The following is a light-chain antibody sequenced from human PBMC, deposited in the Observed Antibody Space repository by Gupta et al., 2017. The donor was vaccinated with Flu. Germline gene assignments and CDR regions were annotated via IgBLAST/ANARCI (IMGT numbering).Light chain of an antibody. CDR2: NND. V-gene: IGLV1-44*01. CDR3: AAWDDSLNGVV. CDR1: SSNIGGNT. Sequence: CSGSSSNIGGNTVNWYQQLPGTAPKLLIYNNDQRPSGVPDRFSASKSGTSASLAISGLQSEDEADYYCAAWDDSLNGVVFGGGTKLTV. J-gene: IGLJ3*02.